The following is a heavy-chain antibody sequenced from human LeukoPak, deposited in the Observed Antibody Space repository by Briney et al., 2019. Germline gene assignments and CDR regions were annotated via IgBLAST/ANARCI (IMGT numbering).Heavy chain of an antibody. J-gene: IGHJ4*02. CDR2: IRYDGSNK. Sequence: PGGSLRFSCAASGFTFSSYGMHWVRQAPGKGLEWVAFIRYDGSNKYYTDSVKGRFTIFRDNSKNTLYLQKSRLRDEDTAVYYCHVGIVDGTVGGGFGFWDYWGRGTMVTVSS. CDR1: GFTFSSYG. D-gene: IGHD5-12*01. V-gene: IGHV3-30*02. CDR3: HVGIVDGTVGGGFGFWDY.